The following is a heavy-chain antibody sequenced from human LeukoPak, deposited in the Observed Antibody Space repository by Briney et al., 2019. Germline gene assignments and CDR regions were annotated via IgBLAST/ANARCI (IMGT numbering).Heavy chain of an antibody. CDR3: ARGIAVAGTPRFDY. Sequence: GGSLRLSCAASGFTFSSYAMHWVRQAPGKGLEWVAVISYDGSNKYYADSVKGRFTISRDNSKNTLYLQMNSLRAEDTAVYYCARGIAVAGTPRFDYWGQGTLVTVSS. CDR2: ISYDGSNK. J-gene: IGHJ4*02. D-gene: IGHD6-19*01. CDR1: GFTFSSYA. V-gene: IGHV3-30*04.